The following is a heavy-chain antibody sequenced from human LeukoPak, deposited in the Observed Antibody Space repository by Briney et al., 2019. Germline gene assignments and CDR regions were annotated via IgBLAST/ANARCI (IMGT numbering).Heavy chain of an antibody. V-gene: IGHV3-23*01. D-gene: IGHD3-10*01. J-gene: IGHJ4*02. CDR1: GFTVSSTY. CDR2: VNADGGNT. Sequence: GGSLRLSCLASGFTVSSTYMSWVRQAPGKGLEWVSSVNADGGNTYYADSVKGRFTISRDNSKSTLYLRVNSLRAEDTAVYYCAKLGGSITFWGQGTLVTVSS. CDR3: AKLGGSITF.